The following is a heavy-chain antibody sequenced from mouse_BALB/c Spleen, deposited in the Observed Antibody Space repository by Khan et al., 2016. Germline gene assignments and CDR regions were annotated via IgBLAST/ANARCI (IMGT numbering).Heavy chain of an antibody. J-gene: IGHJ4*01. CDR1: GYSITSDYA. V-gene: IGHV3-2*02. CDR3: ARRSYAMDY. CDR2: ISYSGFT. Sequence: EVQLQESGPGLVKPSQSLSLTCTVTGYSITSDYAWNWIRQFPGNKLEWMGYISYSGFTGYNPSLKSRISITRDTSKNQFFLQLNSVTTEDTATYYCARRSYAMDYWGQGTSVTVSS.